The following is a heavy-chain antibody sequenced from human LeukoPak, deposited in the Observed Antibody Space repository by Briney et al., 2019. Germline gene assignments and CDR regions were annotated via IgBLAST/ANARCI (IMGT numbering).Heavy chain of an antibody. CDR2: IKQDGTER. CDR1: GFTFSSYW. V-gene: IGHV3-7*01. J-gene: IGHJ4*02. D-gene: IGHD3-16*01. CDR3: GREHVAVDY. Sequence: GSLRLSCEASGFTFSSYWMSWVRQAPGKGLEWVANIKQDGTERYYVDSVKGRFTISRDNAMRSLYLQMNSLRAEDTAVYYCGREHVAVDYWGQGTLVTVSS.